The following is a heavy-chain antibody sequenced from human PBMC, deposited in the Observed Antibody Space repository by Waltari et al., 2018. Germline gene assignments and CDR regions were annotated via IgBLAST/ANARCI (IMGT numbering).Heavy chain of an antibody. J-gene: IGHJ4*02. D-gene: IGHD2-15*01. V-gene: IGHV1-2*02. CDR2: INPDSGGT. CDR3: ARNSCSGGSCYHSTLDY. CDR1: GYTLSGYY. Sequence: QVQLVQSGAEVKKPGASVKVSCKAAGYTLSGYYLHWVRQAPGQGLEWVGWINPDSGGTNYAQKFQGRVTMTRDTSINTAYLDLRRLRSDDTAVYYCARNSCSGGSCYHSTLDYWGQGTLVTVSS.